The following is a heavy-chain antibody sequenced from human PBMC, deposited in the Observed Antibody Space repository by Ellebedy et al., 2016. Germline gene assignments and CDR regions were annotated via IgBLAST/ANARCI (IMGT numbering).Heavy chain of an antibody. CDR3: ARLGTHYGGNSPFDY. Sequence: SETLSLXCTVSGGSISSYYWSWIRQPPGKGLEWIGYIYYSGSTNYNPSFKSRVTISVDTSKNKFSLKLSSVTAADTAVYYCARLGTHYGGNSPFDYWGQGTLVTVSS. CDR1: GGSISSYY. J-gene: IGHJ4*02. V-gene: IGHV4-59*08. CDR2: IYYSGST. D-gene: IGHD4-23*01.